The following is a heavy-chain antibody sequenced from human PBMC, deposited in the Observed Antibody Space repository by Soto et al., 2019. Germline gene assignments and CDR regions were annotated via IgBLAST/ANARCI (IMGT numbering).Heavy chain of an antibody. D-gene: IGHD2-2*01. CDR3: ARDQEEIVVVPAATLDY. Sequence: QVQLVQSGAEVKKPGASVKVSCKASGYTFTNYAMHWVRQAPGQRLEWMGWINTDSGNTKYSQRFQGRVTITRDTSASTAYMELSSLRSEDTAVYYCARDQEEIVVVPAATLDYWGQGTLVTVSS. CDR2: INTDSGNT. J-gene: IGHJ4*02. V-gene: IGHV1-3*04. CDR1: GYTFTNYA.